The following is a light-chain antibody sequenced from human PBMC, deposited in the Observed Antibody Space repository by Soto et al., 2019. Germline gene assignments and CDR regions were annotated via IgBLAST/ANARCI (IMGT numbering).Light chain of an antibody. V-gene: IGKV3-11*01. Sequence: EIVLTQSPATLSLSPGERATLSCRASQSVTSYLAWYQHKPGQAPRLLIYDASIRAPGIPARFSGSGSGTDFTLTISSLEPDDFAVYYCHHRSNWPFTFGQGTRLEIK. J-gene: IGKJ5*01. CDR2: DAS. CDR3: HHRSNWPFT. CDR1: QSVTSY.